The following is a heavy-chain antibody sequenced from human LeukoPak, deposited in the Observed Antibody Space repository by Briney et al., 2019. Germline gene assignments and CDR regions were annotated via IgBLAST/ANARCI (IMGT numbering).Heavy chain of an antibody. J-gene: IGHJ4*02. D-gene: IGHD6-19*01. CDR1: GGSISSYY. CDR2: IYYSGST. Sequence: SETLSLTCTVSGGSISSYYWSWIRQPPGKGLEWIGYIYYSGSTNYNPSLKSRVTISVDKSKNQFSLKLSSVTAADTAVYYCARAKSVAGLPYYFDYWGQGTLVTVSS. CDR3: ARAKSVAGLPYYFDY. V-gene: IGHV4-59*12.